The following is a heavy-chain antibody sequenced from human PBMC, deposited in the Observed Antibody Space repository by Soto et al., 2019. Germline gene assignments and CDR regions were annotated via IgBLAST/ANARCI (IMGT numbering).Heavy chain of an antibody. CDR1: GFTFSSYW. Sequence: GGSLRLSCAASGFTFSSYWMSWVRQAPGKGLEWVANIKQDGSEKYYVDSVKGRFTISRDNAKNSLYLQMNSLRAEDTAVYYCARDDYGDYGWFDPWGQGTLVTVSS. CDR2: IKQDGSEK. CDR3: ARDDYGDYGWFDP. V-gene: IGHV3-7*03. J-gene: IGHJ5*02. D-gene: IGHD4-17*01.